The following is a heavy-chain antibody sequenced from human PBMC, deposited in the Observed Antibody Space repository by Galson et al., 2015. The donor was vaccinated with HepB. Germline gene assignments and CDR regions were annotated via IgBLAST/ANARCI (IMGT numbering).Heavy chain of an antibody. CDR3: GLNIFGVVLGSFDY. CDR1: GGTFSSYA. J-gene: IGHJ4*02. V-gene: IGHV1-69*13. CDR2: IIPIFGIA. D-gene: IGHD3-3*02. Sequence: SVKVSCKASGGTFSSYAISWVRQAPGQGLEWMGGIIPIFGIANYAQKFQGRVTITADESTSTAYMELSSLRSEDTAVYYCGLNIFGVVLGSFDYWGQGTLVTVSS.